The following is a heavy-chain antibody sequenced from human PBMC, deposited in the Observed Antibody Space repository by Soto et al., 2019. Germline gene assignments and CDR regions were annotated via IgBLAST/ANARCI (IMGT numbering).Heavy chain of an antibody. CDR1: GFTFSSYG. Sequence: VQLVESGGGVVQPGRSLRLSCAASGFTFSSYGMHWVRQAPGKGLEWVAVIWYDGSNKYYADSVKGRFTISRDNSKNTLYLQMNSLRAEDTAVYYCARDGEPAGYSSGWYDYWGQGTLVTVSS. J-gene: IGHJ4*02. CDR2: IWYDGSNK. V-gene: IGHV3-33*01. CDR3: ARDGEPAGYSSGWYDY. D-gene: IGHD6-19*01.